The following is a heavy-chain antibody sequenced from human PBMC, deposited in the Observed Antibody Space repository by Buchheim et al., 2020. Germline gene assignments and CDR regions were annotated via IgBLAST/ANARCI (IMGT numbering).Heavy chain of an antibody. J-gene: IGHJ4*02. CDR1: GFTLSSYA. CDR2: ISGSGGGA. V-gene: IGHV3-23*01. CDR3: AKGKVGATLRGDFDY. Sequence: EVQLLETGGGLVQPGGTLRLSCVASGFTLSSYAMSWVRQAPGKGLEWVSGISGSGGGAYYADSGKGRFTISRDNSKNTLYMQLNSLRAEDTAVYYCAKGKVGATLRGDFDYWGPGTL. D-gene: IGHD1-26*01.